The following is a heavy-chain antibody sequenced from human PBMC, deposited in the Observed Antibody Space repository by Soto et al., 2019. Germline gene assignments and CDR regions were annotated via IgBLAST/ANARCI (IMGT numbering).Heavy chain of an antibody. J-gene: IGHJ5*02. CDR1: GFTFSSYA. Sequence: PGGSLRLSCAASGFTFSSYAMSWVRQAPGKGLEWVSAISGSGGSTYYADSVKGRFTISRDNSKNTLYLQMNSLRSEDTAVYYCAAADYYDSSGYPWGQGTLVTVSS. CDR3: AAADYYDSSGYP. D-gene: IGHD3-22*01. V-gene: IGHV3-23*01. CDR2: ISGSGGST.